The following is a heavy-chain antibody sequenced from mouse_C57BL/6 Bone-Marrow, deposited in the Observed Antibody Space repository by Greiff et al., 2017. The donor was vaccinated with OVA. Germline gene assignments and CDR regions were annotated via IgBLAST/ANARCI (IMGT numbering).Heavy chain of an antibody. J-gene: IGHJ1*03. CDR1: GYTFTSYW. CDR3: ARWLDDYVLYWYFDV. D-gene: IGHD2-4*01. V-gene: IGHV1-55*01. Sequence: QVQLQQPGAELVKPGASVKMSCKASGYTFTSYWITWVKQRPGQGLEWIGDIYPGSGSTNYNEKFKSKATLTVDTSSSTAYMQLSSLTSEDSAVYYCARWLDDYVLYWYFDVWGTGTTVTVSS. CDR2: IYPGSGST.